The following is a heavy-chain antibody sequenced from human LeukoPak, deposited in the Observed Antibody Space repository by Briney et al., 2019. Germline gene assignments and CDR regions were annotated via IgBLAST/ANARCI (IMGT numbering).Heavy chain of an antibody. D-gene: IGHD1-20*01. V-gene: IGHV1-69*04. CDR2: IIPIFGIA. Sequence: GGSLRLSCAASGFTFSSYAISWVRQAPGQGLEWMGRIIPIFGIANYAQKFQGRVTITSDKSTSTAYMELSSLRSEDTAVYYCARDSSGITGTNLDYWGQGTLVTVSS. J-gene: IGHJ4*02. CDR3: ARDSSGITGTNLDY. CDR1: GFTFSSYA.